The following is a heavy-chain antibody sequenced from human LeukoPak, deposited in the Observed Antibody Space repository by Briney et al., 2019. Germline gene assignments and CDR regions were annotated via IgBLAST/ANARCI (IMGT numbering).Heavy chain of an antibody. CDR2: ISWNSGSI. CDR3: AKDGDGGSSSWYFDY. J-gene: IGHJ4*02. CDR1: GFTFDDYA. Sequence: PGRSLRLSCAASGFTFDDYAMHWVRQAPGRGLEWVSDISWNSGSIGYADSVKGRFTISRDNAKNSLYLQMNSLRAEDTALYYCAKDGDGGSSSWYFDYWGQGTLVTVSS. D-gene: IGHD6-13*01. V-gene: IGHV3-9*01.